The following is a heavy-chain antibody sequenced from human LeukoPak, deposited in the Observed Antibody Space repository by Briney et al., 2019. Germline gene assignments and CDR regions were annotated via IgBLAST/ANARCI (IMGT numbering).Heavy chain of an antibody. V-gene: IGHV1-46*01. CDR1: GYTFTNYY. CDR2: INPSGRST. CDR3: ARGRNYYDSSDYYEGDAFDI. J-gene: IGHJ3*02. Sequence: ASVKVSCKAPGYTFTNYYMHWVRQAPGQGLEWMGIINPSGRSTTYVQQFQGRVTMTRDMSTSTVYMELSSLRSEDTAVYYCARGRNYYDSSDYYEGDAFDIWGQGTVSPSLQ. D-gene: IGHD3-22*01.